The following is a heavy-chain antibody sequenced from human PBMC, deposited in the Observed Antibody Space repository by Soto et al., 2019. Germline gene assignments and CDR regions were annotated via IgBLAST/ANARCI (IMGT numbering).Heavy chain of an antibody. CDR1: GYTFTSHG. Sequence: ASVKVSCKTSGYTFTSHGISWVRQAPGQGLEWMGWITANNVSTNYAQKFQGRVTMTTDTSTATAYMELRSLRSDDTAVYYCARDMGGYYFEPNDYWGQGTLVTVSS. V-gene: IGHV1-18*01. D-gene: IGHD3-22*01. CDR3: ARDMGGYYFEPNDY. J-gene: IGHJ4*02. CDR2: ITANNVST.